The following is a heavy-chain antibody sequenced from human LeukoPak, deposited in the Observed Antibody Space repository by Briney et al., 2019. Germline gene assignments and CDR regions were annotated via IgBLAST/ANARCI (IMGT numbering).Heavy chain of an antibody. CDR2: IYTSGST. CDR3: ARDSGYSSSWYLDY. Sequence: SETLSLTCTVSGGSISSSTYYWGWIRQPPGTGLEWIGRIYTSGSTNYNPSLKSRVTMSVDTSKNQFSLKLSSVTAADTAVYYCARDSGYSSSWYLDYWGQGTLVTVSS. CDR1: GGSISSSTYY. D-gene: IGHD6-13*01. J-gene: IGHJ4*02. V-gene: IGHV4-39*07.